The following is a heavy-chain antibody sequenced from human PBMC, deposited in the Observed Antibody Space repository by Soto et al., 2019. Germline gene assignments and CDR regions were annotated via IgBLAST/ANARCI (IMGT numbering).Heavy chain of an antibody. CDR2: IFSSGST. CDR1: GGSINSFY. D-gene: IGHD5-12*01. Sequence: PSGPMSITCTVSGGSINSFYWSWVRQPAGKGLEWIGRIFSSGSTSFNPSLESRVAMSVDTSKNHFSLNLSSVTAADMAVYYCAREGSYSAYKFAHGIQLWQFDGWGQGARVTVSS. J-gene: IGHJ4*02. CDR3: AREGSYSAYKFAHGIQLWQFDG. V-gene: IGHV4-4*07.